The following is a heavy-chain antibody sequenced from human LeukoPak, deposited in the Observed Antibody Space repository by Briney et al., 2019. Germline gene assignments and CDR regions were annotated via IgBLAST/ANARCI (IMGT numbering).Heavy chain of an antibody. V-gene: IGHV1-18*01. J-gene: IGHJ3*02. Sequence: ASVKVSCKASGYTFTTYGISWVRQAPGQGLEWMGWISPKNGDTNYAQKLLGRVTMTTDTSTGTVYMDLRSLRPDDTAVYYCARGGGYGSGYDVFDIWGQGTMVTVSS. D-gene: IGHD3-10*01. CDR2: ISPKNGDT. CDR3: ARGGGYGSGYDVFDI. CDR1: GYTFTTYG.